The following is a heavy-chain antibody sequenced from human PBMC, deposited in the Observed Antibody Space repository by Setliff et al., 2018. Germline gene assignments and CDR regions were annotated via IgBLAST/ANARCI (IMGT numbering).Heavy chain of an antibody. CDR3: ARHIWGAKMQLPHDVSDI. V-gene: IGHV4-38-2*01. D-gene: IGHD2-2*01. J-gene: IGHJ3*02. Sequence: PSETLSLTCAVSYYSISSGYYWGWIRQPPGKGLEWIGSMYHSGSTYYSPSLESRVTISVDMSKNHLSLKLSSVTAADTAVYYCARHIWGAKMQLPHDVSDIWGQGTMVTVSS. CDR2: MYHSGST. CDR1: YYSISSGYY.